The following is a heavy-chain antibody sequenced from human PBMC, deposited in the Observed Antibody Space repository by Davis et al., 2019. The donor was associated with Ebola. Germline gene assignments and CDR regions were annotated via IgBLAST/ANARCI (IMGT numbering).Heavy chain of an antibody. J-gene: IGHJ6*02. Sequence: GESLKISCVASGFTFSNAWMAWVRQAPGKGLEWVGRIKTNGNGGTAAYAASVKGRFTISRDDAEQTLYLEMNSLKNEDTAVYYCTTDPGMMITFGGVVAHYGMDVWGQGTTVTVSS. V-gene: IGHV3-15*01. CDR1: GFTFSNAW. CDR2: IKTNGNGGTA. CDR3: TTDPGMMITFGGVVAHYGMDV. D-gene: IGHD3-16*02.